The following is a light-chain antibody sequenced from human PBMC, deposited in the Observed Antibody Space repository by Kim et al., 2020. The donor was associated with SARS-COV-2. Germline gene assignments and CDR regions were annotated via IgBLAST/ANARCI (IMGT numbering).Light chain of an antibody. V-gene: IGLV10-54*01. J-gene: IGLJ1*01. CDR2: RDN. CDR3: SAWDTGLNGYV. Sequence: SHPPTPAPTGNTHTAATRGAACLQPRQAPPTKLLSSRDNNRPSGVSEPFSASRSGNTASLTITGLQPEDEADYYCSAWDTGLNGYVFGTGTKVTVL. CDR1: THTAATRG.